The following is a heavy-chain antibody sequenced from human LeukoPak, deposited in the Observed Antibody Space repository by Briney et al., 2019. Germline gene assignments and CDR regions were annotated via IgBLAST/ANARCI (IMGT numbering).Heavy chain of an antibody. V-gene: IGHV4-39*07. CDR3: ARTYYYDSSGYAPFDY. CDR1: SGSISISSYY. J-gene: IGHJ4*02. CDR2: IYYSGSS. Sequence: SETLSLTCTVSSGSISISSYYWGWIRQPPGKGLEWIGNIYYSGSSYYNPPLKSRVTISVDTSENQFSLKLRSVTAADTAVYFCARTYYYDSSGYAPFDYWGQGTLVTVSS. D-gene: IGHD3-22*01.